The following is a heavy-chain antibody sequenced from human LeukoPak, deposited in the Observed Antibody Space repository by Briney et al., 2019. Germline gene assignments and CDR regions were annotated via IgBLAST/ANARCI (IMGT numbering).Heavy chain of an antibody. Sequence: ASVKVSCKASGYTFTSYGISWVRQAPGQGLEWMGWINPNSGGTNYAQKFQGRVTMTRDTSISTAYMELSRLRSDDTAVYYCARARDEAVAPPDYWGQGTLVTVSS. CDR3: ARARDEAVAPPDY. V-gene: IGHV1-2*02. CDR2: INPNSGGT. J-gene: IGHJ4*02. CDR1: GYTFTSYG. D-gene: IGHD6-19*01.